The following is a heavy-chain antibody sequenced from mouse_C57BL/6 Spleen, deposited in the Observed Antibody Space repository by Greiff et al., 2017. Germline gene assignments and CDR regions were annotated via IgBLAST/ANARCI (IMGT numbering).Heavy chain of an antibody. Sequence: VQLKESGPELVKPGASVKISCKASGYSFTDYNMNWVKQSNGKSLEWIGVINPNYGTTSYNQKFKGKATLTVDQSSSTAYMQLNSLTSEDSAVYYCARAYYGSSDWYFDVGGTGTTVTVSS. CDR2: INPNYGTT. V-gene: IGHV1-39*01. J-gene: IGHJ1*03. CDR1: GYSFTDYN. D-gene: IGHD1-1*01. CDR3: ARAYYGSSDWYFDV.